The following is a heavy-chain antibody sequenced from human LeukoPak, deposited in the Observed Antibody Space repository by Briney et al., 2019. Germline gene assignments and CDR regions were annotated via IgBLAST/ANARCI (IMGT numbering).Heavy chain of an antibody. J-gene: IGHJ4*02. CDR3: ARDSISSSFLD. CDR1: GFTFTSYS. V-gene: IGHV3-23*01. Sequence: GGSLRLSCAASGFTFTSYSMNWVRQAPGKGLEWVSTISGGGGSTYYADSVKGRFTISRDNAKNSLYLQMNSLRAEDTAVYYCARDSISSSFLDWGQGTLVTVSS. CDR2: ISGGGGST. D-gene: IGHD6-13*01.